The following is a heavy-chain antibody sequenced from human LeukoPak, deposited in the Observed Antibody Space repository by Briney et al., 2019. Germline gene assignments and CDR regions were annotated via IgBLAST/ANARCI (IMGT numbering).Heavy chain of an antibody. Sequence: SVKVSCKASGGTFSSYTISWVRQAPGQGLEWMGRIIPILGIANYAQKFQGRVTMTTDTSTSTAYMELRSLRSDDTAVYYCARAKIVVVPAAFDYWGQGTLVTVSS. V-gene: IGHV1-69*02. D-gene: IGHD2-2*01. CDR3: ARAKIVVVPAAFDY. J-gene: IGHJ4*02. CDR1: GGTFSSYT. CDR2: IIPILGIA.